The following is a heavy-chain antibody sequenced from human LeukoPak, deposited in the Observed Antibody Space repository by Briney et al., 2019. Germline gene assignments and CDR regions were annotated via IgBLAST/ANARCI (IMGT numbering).Heavy chain of an antibody. D-gene: IGHD5-18*01. J-gene: IGHJ4*02. CDR3: AKAPSPYSYGYNYFDY. V-gene: IGHV3-23*01. Sequence: PGGSLRLSCAASGFTFSGSAMSWVRQAPGKGLESVSAISGSGGSTYYADSVKGRFTISRDNSKNTLYLQMNSLRAEDTAVYYCAKAPSPYSYGYNYFDYWGQGTLVTVSS. CDR1: GFTFSGSA. CDR2: ISGSGGST.